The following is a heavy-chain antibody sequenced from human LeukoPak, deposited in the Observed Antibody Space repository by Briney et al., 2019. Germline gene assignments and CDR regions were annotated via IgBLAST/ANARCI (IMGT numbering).Heavy chain of an antibody. V-gene: IGHV3-23*01. CDR3: TQQGGNPAY. D-gene: IGHD1-14*01. J-gene: IGHJ4*02. Sequence: QSGGSLRLSCAASGFTFPNFVMTWVRQAPGKGLQWVSSISAIINNKTYYADSVKGRFTISRDNAKNMLYLQVNSLRAEDTAVYCATQQGGNPAYWGQGTLVTVSS. CDR2: ISAIINNKT. CDR1: GFTFPNFV.